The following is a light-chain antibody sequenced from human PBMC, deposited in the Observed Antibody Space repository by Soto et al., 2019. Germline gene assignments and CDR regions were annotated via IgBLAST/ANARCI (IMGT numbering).Light chain of an antibody. V-gene: IGLV2-14*03. Sequence: QSGLTQPASVSGSPGQSITISCTGTSSDVGGSNYVSWYQQHPGKAPKLIIFDVSHRPSGFSNRFSGSKSGNTASLTISGLQAEDEADYYCSSYTSSSTYVFGTGTKLTVL. CDR3: SSYTSSSTYV. J-gene: IGLJ1*01. CDR1: SSDVGGSNY. CDR2: DVS.